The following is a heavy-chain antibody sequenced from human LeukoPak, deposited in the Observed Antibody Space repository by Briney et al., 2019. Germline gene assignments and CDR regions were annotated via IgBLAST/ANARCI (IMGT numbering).Heavy chain of an antibody. CDR3: ASPYYDFWSGYYADY. V-gene: IGHV4-39*01. CDR1: GGSISSSSYY. Sequence: SETLSLTCTVSGGSISSSSYYWGWIRQPPGKGLEWIGSIYYSGSTYYNPSLKSRVTISVDTSKNQFSLKLSSVTAADTAVYYCASPYYDFWSGYYADYWGQGTLVTVSS. J-gene: IGHJ4*02. CDR2: IYYSGST. D-gene: IGHD3-3*01.